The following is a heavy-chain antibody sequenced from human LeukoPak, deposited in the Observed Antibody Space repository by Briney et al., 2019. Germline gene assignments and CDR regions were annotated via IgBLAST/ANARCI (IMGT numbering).Heavy chain of an antibody. CDR2: ITGSGGST. V-gene: IGHV3-23*01. CDR3: ARGRAYDFWSGYTYYYYYYYMDV. Sequence: PGGSVRLSCAASGFTFSSYAMSWVRQAPGKGLEWVSAITGSGGSTYYADSVKGRFTISRDNAENSLYLQMNSLRAEDTAVYYCARGRAYDFWSGYTYYYYYYYMDVWGKGTTVTVSS. D-gene: IGHD3-3*01. J-gene: IGHJ6*03. CDR1: GFTFSSYA.